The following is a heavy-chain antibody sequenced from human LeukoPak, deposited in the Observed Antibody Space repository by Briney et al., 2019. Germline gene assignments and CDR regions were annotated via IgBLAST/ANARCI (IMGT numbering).Heavy chain of an antibody. CDR3: ARGPHYYYYMDV. V-gene: IGHV1-8*03. CDR2: MNPNSGNT. CDR1: GYTFTSYD. Sequence: ASVKVSCKSSGYTFTSYDINCVRQATGQGLEWMGWMNPNSGNTGYAQKFQGRVTITRNTSISTAYMELSSLRSEDTAVYYCARGPHYYYYMDVWGKGTTVTVSS. J-gene: IGHJ6*03.